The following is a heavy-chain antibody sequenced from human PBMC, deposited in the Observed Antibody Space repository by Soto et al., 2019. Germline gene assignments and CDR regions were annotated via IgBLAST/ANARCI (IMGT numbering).Heavy chain of an antibody. D-gene: IGHD2-2*01. J-gene: IGHJ4*02. V-gene: IGHV3-48*01. CDR3: ATAYLGYCSSTSCEHVVS. CDR2: ISSSSSTI. CDR1: GFTFSSYS. Sequence: EVQLVESGGGLVQPGGSLRLSCAASGFTFSSYSMNWVRQAPGKGLEWVSYISSSSSTIYYADSVKGRFTISRDNAKNSLYLQMNSLRAEDTAVYYCATAYLGYCSSTSCEHVVSWGQGTLVTVSS.